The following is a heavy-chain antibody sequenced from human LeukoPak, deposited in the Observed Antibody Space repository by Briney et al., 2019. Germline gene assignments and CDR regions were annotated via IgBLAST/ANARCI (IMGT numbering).Heavy chain of an antibody. CDR3: ASASGGPGTFYRIDY. CDR2: MYFSGST. Sequence: SEPLSLTCSVSGGSISSSDYYWGWIRQPPGKGLEWIGSMYFSGSTYYKPSLKSRVTISVDTSKNQFSLKLRSVTAADTALYYCASASGGPGTFYRIDYWGQGTLVTVSS. CDR1: GGSISSSDYY. V-gene: IGHV4-39*01. D-gene: IGHD3-10*01. J-gene: IGHJ4*02.